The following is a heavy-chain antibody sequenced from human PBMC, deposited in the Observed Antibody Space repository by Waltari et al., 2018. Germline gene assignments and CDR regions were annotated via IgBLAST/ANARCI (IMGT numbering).Heavy chain of an antibody. CDR3: AVRVTIFGVVNFDY. CDR1: GGSISSSSYY. CDR2: IYYSGST. D-gene: IGHD3-3*01. V-gene: IGHV4-39*01. J-gene: IGHJ4*02. Sequence: QLQLQESGPGLVKPSETLSLTCTVSGGSISSSSYYWGWIRQPPGKGLEWIGSIYYSGSTYYNPSLKSRVTISVDTSKNQFSLKLSSVTAADTAVYYCAVRVTIFGVVNFDYWGQGTLVTVSS.